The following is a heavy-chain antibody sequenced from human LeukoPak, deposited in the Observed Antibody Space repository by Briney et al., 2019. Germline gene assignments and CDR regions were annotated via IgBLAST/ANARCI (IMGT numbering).Heavy chain of an antibody. CDR1: GFIFEDYG. CDR2: INGNGGSR. D-gene: IGHD3-22*01. CDR3: ARHQPDDYSGYH. V-gene: IGHV3-20*04. Sequence: PGGSLRLSCAASGFIFEDYGMTWVCQAPGKGLEWVSGINGNGGSRGYADSVKDRFTISRDNAKNSLYLQMTSLRAEDTAVYYCARHQPDDYSGYHWGQGTLVTVSS. J-gene: IGHJ5*02.